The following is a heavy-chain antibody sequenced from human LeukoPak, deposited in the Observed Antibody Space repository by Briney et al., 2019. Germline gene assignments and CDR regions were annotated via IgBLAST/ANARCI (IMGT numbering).Heavy chain of an antibody. CDR1: GFTFDDYG. J-gene: IGHJ6*03. CDR3: ARGRDYDRDYYMDV. D-gene: IGHD3-22*01. V-gene: IGHV3-20*01. Sequence: GGSLRLSCAASGFTFDDYGMSWVRQAPGKGLEWVSGINWNGGSTGYADSVKGRFTISRDNAKNSLYLQMNSLRAEDTALYHCARGRDYDRDYYMDVWGKGTTVTISS. CDR2: INWNGGST.